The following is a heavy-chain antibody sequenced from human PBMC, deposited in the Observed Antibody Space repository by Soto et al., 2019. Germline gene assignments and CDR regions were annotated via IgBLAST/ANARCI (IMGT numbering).Heavy chain of an antibody. D-gene: IGHD6-6*01. CDR2: IGTAGDP. J-gene: IGHJ6*02. Sequence: GGSLSLSCAASGFTFSSYDMHWVRQATGKGLEWVSAIGTAGDPYYPGSVKGRFTISRENAKNSLYLQMNSLRAGDTAVYYCARGSRYSSSGYGMDVWGQGTTVTVSS. CDR3: ARGSRYSSSGYGMDV. CDR1: GFTFSSYD. V-gene: IGHV3-13*05.